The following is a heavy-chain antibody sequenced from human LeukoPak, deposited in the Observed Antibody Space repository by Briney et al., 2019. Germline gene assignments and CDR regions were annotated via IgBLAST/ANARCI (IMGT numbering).Heavy chain of an antibody. CDR3: ARGGGSRGSYVVFDY. CDR2: ISGSGDRL. J-gene: IGHJ4*02. V-gene: IGHV3-23*01. CDR1: GFTFSSYA. Sequence: GGSLRLSCAASGFTFSSYAMSWVRQAPGKGLEWVSTISGSGDRLQYADSVRGRFAISRDTSKNTMSMEMNSLRAEDTAVYFCARGGGSRGSYVVFDYWGQGTLVTVSS. D-gene: IGHD6-19*01.